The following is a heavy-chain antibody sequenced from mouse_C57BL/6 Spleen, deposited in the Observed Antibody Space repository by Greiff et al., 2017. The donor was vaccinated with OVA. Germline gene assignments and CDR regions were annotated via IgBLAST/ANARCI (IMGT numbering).Heavy chain of an antibody. V-gene: IGHV1-5*01. D-gene: IGHD2-4*01. CDR1: GYTFTSYW. CDR2: IYPGNSDT. CDR3: TRSPYDYDGASWFAY. Sequence: VHVKQSGTVLARPGASVKMSCKTSGYTFTSYWMHWVKQRPGQGLAWIGAIYPGNSDTSYNQKFKGKAKLTAVTSASTAYMELSSLTNEDSAVYYCTRSPYDYDGASWFAYWGQGTLVTVSA. J-gene: IGHJ3*01.